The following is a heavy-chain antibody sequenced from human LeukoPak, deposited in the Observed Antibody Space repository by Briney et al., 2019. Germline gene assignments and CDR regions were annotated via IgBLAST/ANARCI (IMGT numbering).Heavy chain of an antibody. CDR3: AKDGYSLYDAFDI. CDR1: GLTFSSYA. D-gene: IGHD3-22*01. J-gene: IGHJ3*02. Sequence: GGSLRLSCAASGLTFSSYAMSWVRQAPGKGLEWVSAISGSGGSTYYADSVKGRFTISRDNSKNTLYLQMNSLRAEDTAVYYCAKDGYSLYDAFDIWGQGTMVTVSS. CDR2: ISGSGGST. V-gene: IGHV3-23*01.